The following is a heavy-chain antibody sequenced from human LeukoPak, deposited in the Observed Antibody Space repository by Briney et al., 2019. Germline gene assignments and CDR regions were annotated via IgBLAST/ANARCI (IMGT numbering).Heavy chain of an antibody. CDR3: ARASDPWLQLT. V-gene: IGHV3-7*05. CDR2: IKQDGSEK. D-gene: IGHD5-24*01. Sequence: GGSLRLSCAASGFTSSNYWIIWVRQAPGKGLEWVSNIKQDGSEKRYADSVRGRFSISRDNAQTSLYLQMNSLRAEDTGVYYCARASDPWLQLTWGQGTLVTVSS. J-gene: IGHJ5*02. CDR1: GFTSSNYW.